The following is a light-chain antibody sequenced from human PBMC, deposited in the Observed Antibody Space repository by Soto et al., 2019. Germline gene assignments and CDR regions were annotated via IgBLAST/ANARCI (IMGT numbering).Light chain of an antibody. J-gene: IGLJ2*01. CDR2: DNN. CDR3: GTWDTTMSGLL. V-gene: IGLV2-11*01. CDR1: SSDVGGYEY. Sequence: QSVLTQPRSVSGSPGQSVTISCTGTSSDVGGYEYVSWYQQYPGKAPKLLIYDNNKRPSGIPDRFSGSRSGTSATLAITGLQTGDEADYICGTWDTTMSGLLFGGGTQLTVL.